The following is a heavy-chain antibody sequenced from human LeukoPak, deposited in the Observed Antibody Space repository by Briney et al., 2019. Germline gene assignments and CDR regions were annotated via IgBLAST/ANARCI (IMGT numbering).Heavy chain of an antibody. CDR1: GFTDSNNY. V-gene: IGHV3-53*01. J-gene: IGHJ4*02. D-gene: IGHD2-2*01. CDR3: ARDSPHCGSTTCYYSDY. CDR2: IYSGGST. Sequence: GGSLRLSCAASGFTDSNNYMSWVRQAPGKGLEWVSIIYSGGSTYFGDFVKGRFTISRDNSKNTLHLQMNSLRAEDTAVYFCARDSPHCGSTTCYYSDYWGQGTLVTVSS.